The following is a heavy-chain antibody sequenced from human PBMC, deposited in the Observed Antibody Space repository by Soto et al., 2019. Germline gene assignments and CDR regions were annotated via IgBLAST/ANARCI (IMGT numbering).Heavy chain of an antibody. D-gene: IGHD3-22*01. CDR1: GFTVSDNS. V-gene: IGHV3-66*01. CDR3: ARDKALVVPSLVNSAYYYYAMDV. J-gene: IGHJ6*02. CDR2: IYRGGST. Sequence: EVQLVESGGGLVQPGGSLRLSCAASGFTVSDNSMTWVRQAPGKGLEWVSVIYRGGSTNYADSVRGRFTISRDNSKNTLYLQINSLRDEDTALYYCARDKALVVPSLVNSAYYYYAMDVWGQGTTVTVSS.